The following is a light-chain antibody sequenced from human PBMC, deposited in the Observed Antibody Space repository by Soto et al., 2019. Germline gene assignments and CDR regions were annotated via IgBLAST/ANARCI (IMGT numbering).Light chain of an antibody. Sequence: EIVLTQSPGTLSLSPGERATLSCRASQSVSNSYLAWYQQKPGQAPSLLISGASIRATGITDRFSGSGSGTDFTLPISRPETEDFAKYYCQEYGRIPQFTFGPGTKVDIK. J-gene: IGKJ3*01. CDR2: GAS. V-gene: IGKV3-20*01. CDR1: QSVSNSY. CDR3: QEYGRIPQFT.